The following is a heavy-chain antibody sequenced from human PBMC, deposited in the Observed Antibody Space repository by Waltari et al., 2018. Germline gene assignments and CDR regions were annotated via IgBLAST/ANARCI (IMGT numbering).Heavy chain of an antibody. CDR3: AREQLVGWGAIDY. Sequence: QVQLVQSGAEVKKPGASVKVSCKASGYTLTSYYMHWVRQAPGQGLEWMGRINPNRGDTKYAKKFQGRLTVTWLTSISTVYMELSGLTSDDTGLYFCAREQLVGWGAIDYWGQGTLVTVSS. D-gene: IGHD1-1*01. CDR2: INPNRGDT. CDR1: GYTLTSYY. V-gene: IGHV1-2*05. J-gene: IGHJ4*02.